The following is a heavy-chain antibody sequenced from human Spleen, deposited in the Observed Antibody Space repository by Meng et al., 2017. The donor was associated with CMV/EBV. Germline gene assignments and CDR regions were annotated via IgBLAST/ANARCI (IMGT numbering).Heavy chain of an antibody. J-gene: IGHJ4*02. CDR3: ARAGEAGYSSSWALDY. D-gene: IGHD6-13*01. Sequence: HAQRPDPGPGKVKPSETLSLTCTVSGGSISSYYWSWIRQPAGKGLEWIGRIYTSGSTNYNPSLKSRVTMSVDTSKNQFSLKLSSVTAADTAVYYCARAGEAGYSSSWALDYWGQGTLVTLSS. CDR2: IYTSGST. V-gene: IGHV4-4*07. CDR1: GGSISSYY.